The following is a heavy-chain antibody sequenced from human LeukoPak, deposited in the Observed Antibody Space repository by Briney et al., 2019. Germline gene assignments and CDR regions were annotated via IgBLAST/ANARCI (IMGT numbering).Heavy chain of an antibody. Sequence: GGSLRLSCAASGFTFSSYSMNWVRQAPGKGLEWVSYISSSSSTIYYADSVKGRFTTSRDNAKNSLYLQMNSLRAEDTAVYYCDLHCSSSSCYLYGMDVWGQGTTVTVSS. V-gene: IGHV3-48*04. CDR3: DLHCSSSSCYLYGMDV. J-gene: IGHJ6*02. D-gene: IGHD2-2*01. CDR2: ISSSSSTI. CDR1: GFTFSSYS.